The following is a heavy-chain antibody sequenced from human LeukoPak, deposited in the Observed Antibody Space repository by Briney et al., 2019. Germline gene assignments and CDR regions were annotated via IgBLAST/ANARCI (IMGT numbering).Heavy chain of an antibody. D-gene: IGHD1-1*01. CDR3: AKNPRLEGWIYFDS. J-gene: IGHJ4*02. V-gene: IGHV3-23*01. CDR2: ISGSGGRI. CDR1: GFTFSSYS. Sequence: GGCLRLSRAASGFTFSSYSMSWVRQAPGKGLEWVSSISGSGGRIDYADSVKGRFTISRDNSKNTLSLQMNSLTAEDTAVYYCAKNPRLEGWIYFDSWGQGILVTVSS.